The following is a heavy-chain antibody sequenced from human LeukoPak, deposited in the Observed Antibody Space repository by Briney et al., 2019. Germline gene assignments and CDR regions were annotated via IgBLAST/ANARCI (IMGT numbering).Heavy chain of an antibody. CDR1: GDSISRGGYY. Sequence: SETLSLTCSVSGDSISRGGYYWSWIRQHPGKGLEWIGYIFYSESTYYNPSLKSRLNISVDTSKNQFSLMLTSVTAADTAVYYCARDLRGIRGVGSNWFDPWGQGTLVTVSS. J-gene: IGHJ5*02. CDR3: ARDLRGIRGVGSNWFDP. D-gene: IGHD3-10*01. V-gene: IGHV4-31*03. CDR2: IFYSEST.